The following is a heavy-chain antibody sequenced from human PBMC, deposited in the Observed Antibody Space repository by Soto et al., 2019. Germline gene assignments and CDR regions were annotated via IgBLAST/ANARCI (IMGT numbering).Heavy chain of an antibody. CDR1: GFTFSNAW. D-gene: IGHD3-10*01. Sequence: PGGSLRLSCAASGFTFSNAWMSWVRQAPGKGLEWVGRIKSKTDGGTTDYAAPVKGRFTISRDDSKNTLYLQMNSLKTEDTAVYYCTTEDLWFGELNWFDPWGQGTLVTVSS. CDR2: IKSKTDGGTT. J-gene: IGHJ5*02. CDR3: TTEDLWFGELNWFDP. V-gene: IGHV3-15*01.